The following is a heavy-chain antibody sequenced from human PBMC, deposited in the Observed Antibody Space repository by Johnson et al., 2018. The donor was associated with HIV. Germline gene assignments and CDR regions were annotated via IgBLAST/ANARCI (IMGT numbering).Heavy chain of an antibody. CDR2: ISHDGSQK. D-gene: IGHD1-26*01. Sequence: QVQLLESGGGVVQPGRSLRLSCAASGFSISPYALHWVRQTPGKGLEWVAVISHDGSQKYYADSVEGRFTISRDNFKNTLYLQMNSLRDEDTAVYYCATGVGDKTLTDAFDIWGQGTMVTVSS. CDR1: GFSISPYA. J-gene: IGHJ3*02. CDR3: ATGVGDKTLTDAFDI. V-gene: IGHV3-30*04.